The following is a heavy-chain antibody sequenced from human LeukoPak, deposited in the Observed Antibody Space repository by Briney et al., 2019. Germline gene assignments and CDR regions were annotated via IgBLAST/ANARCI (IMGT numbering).Heavy chain of an antibody. J-gene: IGHJ4*02. CDR3: VAYVTTTGQFDN. V-gene: IGHV4-39*01. D-gene: IGHD1-1*01. Sequence: PSETLSLTCTVSDGSISNNNYYWGWIRQPPGQGLEWIGSLFYSGNTYYNPPLTSRVTISVDTSKNQFSLTLRSVTAADTAVYYCVAYVTTTGQFDNWGQGTLVTVSS. CDR1: DGSISNNNYY. CDR2: LFYSGNT.